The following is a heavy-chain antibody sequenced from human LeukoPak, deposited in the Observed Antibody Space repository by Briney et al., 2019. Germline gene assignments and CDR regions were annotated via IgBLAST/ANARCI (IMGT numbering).Heavy chain of an antibody. D-gene: IGHD2-2*01. Sequence: GESLKISCKGSGYSFTSYWISWVRPMPGKGLEWMGRIDPSDSYTNYSPSFQGHVTISADKSISTAYLQWSSLKASDTAMYYCARYRHIVVVPAAIQTNWFDPWGQGTLVTVSS. CDR1: GYSFTSYW. CDR2: IDPSDSYT. V-gene: IGHV5-10-1*01. CDR3: ARYRHIVVVPAAIQTNWFDP. J-gene: IGHJ5*02.